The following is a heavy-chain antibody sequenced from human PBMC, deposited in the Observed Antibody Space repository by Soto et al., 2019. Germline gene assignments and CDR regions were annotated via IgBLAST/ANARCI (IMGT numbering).Heavy chain of an antibody. Sequence: PSETLSLTCSVSGGSVNSGSHYWTWIRQSPGKTLEWIGHVSYSGKTDLNPSLRGRVTLSRDTSKNQFSLKLTSLTAADTAVYFCATALGGRTLSWFYFDNSGQGALVTVSS. CDR1: GGSVNSGSHY. CDR3: ATALGGRTLSWFYFDN. D-gene: IGHD2-15*01. J-gene: IGHJ4*02. CDR2: VSYSGKT. V-gene: IGHV4-61*01.